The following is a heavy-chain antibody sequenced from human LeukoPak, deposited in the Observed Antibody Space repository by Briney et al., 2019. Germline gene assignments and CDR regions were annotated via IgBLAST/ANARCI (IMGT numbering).Heavy chain of an antibody. D-gene: IGHD1-26*01. CDR3: AKGGKWDVTPFDY. J-gene: IGHJ4*02. CDR1: GFSFRDFW. V-gene: IGHV3-23*01. Sequence: GGSLRLSCAASGFSFRDFWMNWIRQAPGKGLEWVSTISGGGGSTYYADSVKGRFTISRDNSKNTLYLQVNSLRAEDTAVYYCAKGGKWDVTPFDYWGQGTLVTVSS. CDR2: ISGGGGST.